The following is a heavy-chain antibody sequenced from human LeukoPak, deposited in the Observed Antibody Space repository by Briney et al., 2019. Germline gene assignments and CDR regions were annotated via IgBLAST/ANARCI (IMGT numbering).Heavy chain of an antibody. Sequence: ASVKVSCKASGYTFSGYYIHWVRQAPGQGLEWMGGIIPIFGTANYAQKFQGRVTITADESTSTAYMELSSLRSEDTAVYYCARIELELRLFDYWGQGTLVTVSS. CDR2: IIPIFGTA. D-gene: IGHD1-7*01. J-gene: IGHJ4*02. V-gene: IGHV1-69*13. CDR1: GYTFSGYY. CDR3: ARIELELRLFDY.